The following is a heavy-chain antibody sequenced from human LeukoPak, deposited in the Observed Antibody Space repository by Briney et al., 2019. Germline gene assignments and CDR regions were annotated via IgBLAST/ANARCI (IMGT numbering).Heavy chain of an antibody. CDR3: ARLTRRGSSP. Sequence: GSLRLSCAASGFTFSSFGMSWVRQPPGKGLEWIGEINHSGSTNYNPSLKSRVTISVDTSKNQFSLKLSSVTAADTAVYYCARLTRRGSSPWGQGTLVTVSS. CDR1: GFTFSSFG. CDR2: INHSGST. V-gene: IGHV4-34*01. D-gene: IGHD1-26*01. J-gene: IGHJ5*02.